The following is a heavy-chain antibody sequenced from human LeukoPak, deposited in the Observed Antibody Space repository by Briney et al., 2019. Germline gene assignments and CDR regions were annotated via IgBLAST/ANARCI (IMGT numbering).Heavy chain of an antibody. Sequence: SETLSLTCTVSGGSISSSSYYWGWIRQPPGKGLEWIGSIYYSGSTYYNPSLKSRVTISVDTSKNQFSLKLSSVTAADTAVYYCARESGHTGYWGQGTLATVSS. V-gene: IGHV4-39*07. CDR2: IYYSGST. J-gene: IGHJ4*02. CDR1: GGSISSSSYY. CDR3: ARESGHTGY. D-gene: IGHD6-25*01.